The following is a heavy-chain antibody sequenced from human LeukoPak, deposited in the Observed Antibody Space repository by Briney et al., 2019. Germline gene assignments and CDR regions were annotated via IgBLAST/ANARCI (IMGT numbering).Heavy chain of an antibody. CDR3: AREESVYNWFDP. CDR1: GYTFTSYD. Sequence: ASVKVSCKASGYTFTSYDINWVRQATGQGLEWMGWMNPNSGNTGYAQKFQGRVTITRNTSISTAYMELSSLRSEDTAVYYCAREESVYNWFDPWGQGTLVTVSS. V-gene: IGHV1-8*03. J-gene: IGHJ5*02. CDR2: MNPNSGNT.